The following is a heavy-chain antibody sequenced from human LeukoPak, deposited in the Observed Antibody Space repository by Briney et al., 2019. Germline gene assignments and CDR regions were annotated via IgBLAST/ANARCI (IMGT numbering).Heavy chain of an antibody. J-gene: IGHJ4*02. CDR1: GYTFTSYG. CDR2: ISAYNGNT. V-gene: IGHV1-18*01. Sequence: ASVKVSCMASGYTFTSYGISWVRQAPGQGLEWMGWISAYNGNTNYAQKLQGRVTMTTDTSTSTAYMELRSLRSDDTAVYYCARSYDSSGYSPLDYWGQGTLVTVSS. D-gene: IGHD3-22*01. CDR3: ARSYDSSGYSPLDY.